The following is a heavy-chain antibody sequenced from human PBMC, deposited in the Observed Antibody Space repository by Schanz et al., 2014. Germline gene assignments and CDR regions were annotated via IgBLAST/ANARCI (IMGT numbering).Heavy chain of an antibody. D-gene: IGHD2-2*01. CDR1: GFTFNYVW. CDR3: AKRCSSTSCSHGAFDI. V-gene: IGHV3-66*01. Sequence: QLVESGGGLVKPGGSLRLSCVASGFTFNYVWMSWVRQAPGKGLEWVSVIYSDGRTYYGDSVKGRFTISRDNSKNTLYLQMNSLRDEDTAMYYCAKRCSSTSCSHGAFDIWGQGTMVTVSS. CDR2: IYSDGRT. J-gene: IGHJ3*02.